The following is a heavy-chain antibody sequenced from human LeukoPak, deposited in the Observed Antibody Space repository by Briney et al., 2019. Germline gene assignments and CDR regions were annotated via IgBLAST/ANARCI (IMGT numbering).Heavy chain of an antibody. D-gene: IGHD6-13*01. V-gene: IGHV4-59*10. CDR1: GGSFSGYY. J-gene: IGHJ4*02. CDR2: IYTSGST. Sequence: SETLSLTCAVYGGSFSGYYWTWIRQPPGKGLEWIGRIYTSGSTNYNPSLKSRVTMSVDTSKNQFSLKLSSVTAADTAVYYCAGGIAAVVPFLYYWGQGTLVTVSS. CDR3: AGGIAAVVPFLYY.